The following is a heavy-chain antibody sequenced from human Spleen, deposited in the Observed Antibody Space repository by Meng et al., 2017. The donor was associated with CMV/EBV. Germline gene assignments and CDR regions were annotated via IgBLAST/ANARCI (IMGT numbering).Heavy chain of an antibody. CDR3: ASCIAARARGWFDP. D-gene: IGHD6-6*01. Sequence: QVQLGQAGAEGKKPGASVKVSCKASGYTFTGYYMHWVRQAPGQGLEWMGWINPNSGGTNYAQKFQGRVTMTRDTSISTAYMELSRLRSDDTAVYYCASCIAARARGWFDPWGQGTLVTVSS. CDR1: GYTFTGYY. V-gene: IGHV1-2*02. J-gene: IGHJ5*02. CDR2: INPNSGGT.